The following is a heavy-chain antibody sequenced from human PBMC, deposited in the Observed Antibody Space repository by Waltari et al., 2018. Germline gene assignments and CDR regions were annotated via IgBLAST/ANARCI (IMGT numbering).Heavy chain of an antibody. D-gene: IGHD5-12*01. CDR3: AKNIVATLEGGLYY. V-gene: IGHV3-30*02. J-gene: IGHJ4*02. Sequence: QVQLVESGGGVVQPGGSLRLSCAASGFTFSSYGMHWVRQAPGKGLEWVAFIRYDGSNKYYADSVKGRFTISRDNSKNTLYLQMSSLRAEDTAMYYCAKNIVATLEGGLYYWGQGTLVTVSS. CDR2: IRYDGSNK. CDR1: GFTFSSYG.